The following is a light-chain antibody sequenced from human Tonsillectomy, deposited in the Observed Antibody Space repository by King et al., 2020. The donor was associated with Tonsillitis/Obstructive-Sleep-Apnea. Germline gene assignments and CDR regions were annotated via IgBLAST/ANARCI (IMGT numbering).Light chain of an antibody. Sequence: EGGVPSRFSGSGSGTEFTLTITSLQPDDAAIYYCQQCRNYPWTFGQGTKV. V-gene: IGKV1-13*01. J-gene: IGKJ1*01. CDR3: QQCRNYPWT.